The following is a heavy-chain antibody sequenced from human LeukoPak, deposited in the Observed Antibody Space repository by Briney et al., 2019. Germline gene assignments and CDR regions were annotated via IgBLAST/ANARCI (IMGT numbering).Heavy chain of an antibody. J-gene: IGHJ4*02. D-gene: IGHD3-9*01. Sequence: ASVKVSCKASGYTFTSYDINWVRQATGQGLEWMGWMNPNSGNTGYAQKFQGRVTMTRDTSISTAYMELSRLRSDDTAVYYCARDTKLRYFDWLFDYWGQGTLVTVSS. CDR3: ARDTKLRYFDWLFDY. CDR1: GYTFTSYD. CDR2: MNPNSGNT. V-gene: IGHV1-8*01.